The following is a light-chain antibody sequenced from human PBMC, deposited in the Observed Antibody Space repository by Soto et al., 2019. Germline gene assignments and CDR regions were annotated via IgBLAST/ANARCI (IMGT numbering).Light chain of an antibody. V-gene: IGKV1-5*01. CDR2: EAS. J-gene: IGKJ1*01. Sequence: ESQLTQAPSTLSASVEDRVTITCRASQSISSWLAWYQQKPGKAPKVLIYEASSLESGVPSRFSGSGSGTEFTLTISSLQPDDFATYYCQQYNSYPWTFGQGTKVDIK. CDR3: QQYNSYPWT. CDR1: QSISSW.